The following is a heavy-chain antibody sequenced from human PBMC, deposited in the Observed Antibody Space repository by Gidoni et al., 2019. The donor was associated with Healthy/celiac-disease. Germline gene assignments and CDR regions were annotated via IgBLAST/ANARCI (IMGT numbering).Heavy chain of an antibody. CDR3: ASGSGYLFGYYYYGMDV. CDR2: IYYSGST. Sequence: QLQLQESGPGLVKPSETLSLTCTVSGGSISSSSYYWGWVRQPPGKGLEWIGSIYYSGSTYYNPSLKSRVTISVDTSKNQFSLKLSSVTAADTAVYYCASGSGYLFGYYYYGMDVWGQGTTVTVSS. D-gene: IGHD3-22*01. V-gene: IGHV4-39*07. J-gene: IGHJ6*02. CDR1: GGSISSSSYY.